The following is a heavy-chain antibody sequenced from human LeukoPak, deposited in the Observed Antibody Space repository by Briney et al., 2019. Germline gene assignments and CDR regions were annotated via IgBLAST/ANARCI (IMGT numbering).Heavy chain of an antibody. CDR1: GFTFSSYA. Sequence: GRSLRLSCAASGFTFSSYAMHWVRQAPGKGLEWVAVISYDGSNKYYADSVKGRFTISRDNSKNTLYLQMNSLRAEDTAVCYCARGELFDYWGQGTLVTVSS. CDR3: ARGELFDY. V-gene: IGHV3-30-3*01. J-gene: IGHJ4*02. D-gene: IGHD1-26*01. CDR2: ISYDGSNK.